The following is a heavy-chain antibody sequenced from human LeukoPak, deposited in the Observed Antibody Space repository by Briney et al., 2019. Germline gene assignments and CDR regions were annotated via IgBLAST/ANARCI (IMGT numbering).Heavy chain of an antibody. V-gene: IGHV4-34*01. CDR3: ASRGDPRSSGYYHATNYYGMDV. J-gene: IGHJ6*02. CDR2: INHSGST. Sequence: PSETLSLTCGVYGGSVSGYYWNWIRQPPGKGLEWIGEINHSGSTSYNPSLKSRVTISLDTSKNQSSLKLRSVTAADTAVYYCASRGDPRSSGYYHATNYYGMDVWGQGTTVTVPS. D-gene: IGHD3-22*01. CDR1: GGSVSGYY.